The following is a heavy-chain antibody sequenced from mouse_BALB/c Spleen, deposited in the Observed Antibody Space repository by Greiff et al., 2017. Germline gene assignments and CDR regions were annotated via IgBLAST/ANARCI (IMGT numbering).Heavy chain of an antibody. J-gene: IGHJ4*01. V-gene: IGHV1S81*02. CDR1: GYTFTSYY. CDR2: INPSNGGT. CDR3: TRAPYYYAMDY. Sequence: VQLQESGAELVKPGASVKLSCKASGYTFTSYYMYWVKQRPGQGLEWIGEINPSNGGTNFNEKFKSKATLTVDKSSSTAYMQLSSLTSEDSAVYYCTRAPYYYAMDYWGQGTSVTVSS.